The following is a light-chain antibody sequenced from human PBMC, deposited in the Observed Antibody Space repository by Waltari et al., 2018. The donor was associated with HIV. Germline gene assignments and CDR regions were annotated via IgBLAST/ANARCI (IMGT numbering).Light chain of an antibody. CDR1: QSVNSNF. Sequence: DIALTQSPDTLSLSPGERAPLSCRASQSVNSNFLAWYQQKPGQAPRLLIYGASSRATDIPDRFSGSGSGTDFTLTINRLEPEDFVVYYCQQYGRSPRTFGQGTKVEIK. J-gene: IGKJ1*01. CDR2: GAS. V-gene: IGKV3-20*01. CDR3: QQYGRSPRT.